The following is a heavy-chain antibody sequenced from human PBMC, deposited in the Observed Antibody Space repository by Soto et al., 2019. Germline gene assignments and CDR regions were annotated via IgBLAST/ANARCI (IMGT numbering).Heavy chain of an antibody. J-gene: IGHJ4*02. D-gene: IGHD3-22*01. Sequence: QVQLVQSGAEVKKPGASVKVSCKSSGYTFTTYGMIWVRQAPGQGLDWMGWISTYNGNTKYAERLQGRVTMTTDTTTSTAYMELRSVTSDDTAVYYCARGPTDYYDNSGNYFLDYWGQGTLVTVSS. CDR1: GYTFTTYG. CDR2: ISTYNGNT. V-gene: IGHV1-18*01. CDR3: ARGPTDYYDNSGNYFLDY.